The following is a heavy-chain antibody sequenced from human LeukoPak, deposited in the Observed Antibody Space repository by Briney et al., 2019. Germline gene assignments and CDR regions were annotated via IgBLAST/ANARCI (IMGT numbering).Heavy chain of an antibody. CDR1: GYIVTSYW. J-gene: IGHJ4*01. CDR3: ARRWGSGICLIDY. V-gene: IGHV5-51*01. Sequence: GHSLHISLNGSGYIVTSYWIVWVRQMPGEGLEWMGIINPGDSDTKYSPSFQGQVTISADKSISPAYLQWSSLKASDTAMYYCARRWGSGICLIDYWGHGTLVTVSS. CDR2: INPGDSDT. D-gene: IGHD3-10*01.